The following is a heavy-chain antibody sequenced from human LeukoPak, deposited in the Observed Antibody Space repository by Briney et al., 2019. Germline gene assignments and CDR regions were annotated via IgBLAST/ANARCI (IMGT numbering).Heavy chain of an antibody. J-gene: IGHJ4*02. CDR2: ISGSGGST. CDR1: RFTFSSYA. CDR3: YIPYYDTSAYKGY. Sequence: GGSLRLSCAASRFTFSSYAMSWVRQAPGKGLEWVSAISGSGGSTYYADSVKGRFTISRDNSKNTLYLQMNSLRAEDTAVYYCYIPYYDTSAYKGYWGQGTLVTVFS. V-gene: IGHV3-23*01. D-gene: IGHD3-22*01.